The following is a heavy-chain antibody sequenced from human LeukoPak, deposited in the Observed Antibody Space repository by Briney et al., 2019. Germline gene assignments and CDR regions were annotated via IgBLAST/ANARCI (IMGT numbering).Heavy chain of an antibody. CDR2: ITSDGSNK. V-gene: IGHV3-30*02. J-gene: IGHJ4*02. Sequence: GGSLRLSCAASGSTFSNNGMQWVRQAPGKGLEWVASITSDGSNKDYANSVKGRFSIFRDNSKNTLYLQMNSLRTEDTAVYYCAKEPQGDWGQGTLVTVSS. CDR1: GSTFSNNG. CDR3: AKEPQGD.